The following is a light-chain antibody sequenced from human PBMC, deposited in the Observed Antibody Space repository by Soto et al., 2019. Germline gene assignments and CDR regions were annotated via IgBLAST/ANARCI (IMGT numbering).Light chain of an antibody. CDR2: KAS. Sequence: EIRMTQSPSTLFASVGDRVTIXCRASQSISSSIVWYQQKKGEAPKRLIYKASSLQSGVTSRFSGSGCGKEFNLTISSLQPDDFATYDCQQFNYYWTFGQGTKVDIK. CDR1: QSISSS. V-gene: IGKV1-5*03. J-gene: IGKJ1*01. CDR3: QQFNYYWT.